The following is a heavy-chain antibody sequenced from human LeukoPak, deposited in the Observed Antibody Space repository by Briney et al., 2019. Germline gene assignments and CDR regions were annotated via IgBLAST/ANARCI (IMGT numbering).Heavy chain of an antibody. CDR3: ARESQDIVVVPAAIWNAFDI. V-gene: IGHV4-39*07. Sequence: SSETLSLTCTVSGGSISSSSYYWGWIRQPPGKGLEWIGSIYYSGSTYYNPSLKSRVTISVDTSKNQFSLKLSSVTAADTAVYYCARESQDIVVVPAAIWNAFDIWGQGTMVTVSS. CDR1: GGSISSSSYY. D-gene: IGHD2-2*01. CDR2: IYYSGST. J-gene: IGHJ3*02.